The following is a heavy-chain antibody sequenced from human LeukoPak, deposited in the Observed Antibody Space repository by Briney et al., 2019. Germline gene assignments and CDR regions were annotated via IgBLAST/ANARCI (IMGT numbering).Heavy chain of an antibody. Sequence: ASVKGSCKASGYSFTSYGVSWVRQAPGQGLEWMGWINCYNGNTNFAKKLQDRVTMTRDTSTNTVYMALRSLRSDDTAVHYCATGERPKALDYWGQGTLVTVSS. J-gene: IGHJ4*02. CDR1: GYSFTSYG. V-gene: IGHV1-18*04. CDR3: ATGERPKALDY. CDR2: INCYNGNT.